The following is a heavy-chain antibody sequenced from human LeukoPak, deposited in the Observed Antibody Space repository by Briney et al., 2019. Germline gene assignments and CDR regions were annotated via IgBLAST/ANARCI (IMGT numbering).Heavy chain of an antibody. CDR1: GFTFSSYG. CDR2: ISYDGSNK. J-gene: IGHJ4*02. CDR3: AKDEAAAGTH. D-gene: IGHD6-13*01. Sequence: PGRSLRLSCAASGFTFSSYGMHWVRQAPGKGLEWVAVISYDGSNKYYADSVKGRFTISRDNSKNTLYLQMNSLRAEDTAVYYCAKDEAAAGTHWGQGTLVTVSS. V-gene: IGHV3-30*18.